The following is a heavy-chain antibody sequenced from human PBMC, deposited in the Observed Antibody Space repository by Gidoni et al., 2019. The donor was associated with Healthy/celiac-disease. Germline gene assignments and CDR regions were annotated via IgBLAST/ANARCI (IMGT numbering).Heavy chain of an antibody. D-gene: IGHD1-26*01. CDR2: ISSSGSTI. Sequence: QVQLVESGGGLVKPGGSLRRSWAASGFPFSDYYMSWIRQAPGKGLEWVAYISSSGSTIYYADSVKGRFTISRDNAKNSLYLQMNSLRAEDTAVYYCAREKAGLLRAFDIWGQGTMVTVSS. CDR3: AREKAGLLRAFDI. V-gene: IGHV3-11*01. CDR1: GFPFSDYY. J-gene: IGHJ3*02.